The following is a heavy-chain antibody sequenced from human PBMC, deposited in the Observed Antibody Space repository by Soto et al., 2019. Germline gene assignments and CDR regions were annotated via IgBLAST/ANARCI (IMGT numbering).Heavy chain of an antibody. CDR3: ARDERSYGEPPFDY. V-gene: IGHV1-2*02. CDR1: GFIFTGYY. CDR2: IKSNGGDP. D-gene: IGHD3-16*01. J-gene: IGHJ4*02. Sequence: ASVKVSFKASGFIFTGYYIHWVRQAPGQGLEWMGWIKSNGGDPKYAQKFQDRVTMTRDTSMNTVYMELSSLRSDDSAVYYCARDERSYGEPPFDYWGQGTLVTVSS.